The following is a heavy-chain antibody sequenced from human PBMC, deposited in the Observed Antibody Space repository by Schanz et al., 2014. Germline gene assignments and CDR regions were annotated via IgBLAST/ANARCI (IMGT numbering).Heavy chain of an antibody. J-gene: IGHJ4*02. D-gene: IGHD5-12*01. CDR2: INPTGGST. CDR1: GYTFISYF. Sequence: QVQLVQSGAEVKKPGASVKVYCKASGYTFISYFIHWVRQAPGQGLEWMGIINPTGGSTSYAQRFQGRLTVTRDTSTSTVYMELSSLRSEDTAVYYCARAAYGGYTSTPLRYWGQGTLVTVSS. V-gene: IGHV1-46*01. CDR3: ARAAYGGYTSTPLRY.